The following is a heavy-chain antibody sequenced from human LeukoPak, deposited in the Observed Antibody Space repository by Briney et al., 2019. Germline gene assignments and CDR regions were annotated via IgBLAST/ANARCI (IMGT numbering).Heavy chain of an antibody. CDR1: GGSISSYY. D-gene: IGHD3-16*01. J-gene: IGHJ4*02. Sequence: SETLSLTCTVSGGSISSYYWSWIRQPPGKGLEWIGYIYYSGSTNYNPSLKSRVTISVDTSKNQFSLELSSVTATDTAVYFCVRDASMIMRGFDYWGQGILVTVSS. CDR2: IYYSGST. CDR3: VRDASMIMRGFDY. V-gene: IGHV4-59*12.